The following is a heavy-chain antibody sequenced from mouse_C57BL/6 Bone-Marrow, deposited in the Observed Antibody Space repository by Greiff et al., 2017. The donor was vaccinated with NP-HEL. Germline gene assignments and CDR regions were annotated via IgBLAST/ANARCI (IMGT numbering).Heavy chain of an antibody. CDR3: ANNYYGSSYLYWYFDV. D-gene: IGHD1-1*01. J-gene: IGHJ1*03. CDR2: IYPGSGST. CDR1: GYTFTSYW. Sequence: QVQLQQPGAELVKPGASVKMSCKASGYTFTSYWITWVKQRPGQGLEWIGDIYPGSGSTNYNEKFKSKATLTVDTSSSTAYMQLSSLTSEDFAVYYCANNYYGSSYLYWYFDVWGTGTTVTVSS. V-gene: IGHV1-55*01.